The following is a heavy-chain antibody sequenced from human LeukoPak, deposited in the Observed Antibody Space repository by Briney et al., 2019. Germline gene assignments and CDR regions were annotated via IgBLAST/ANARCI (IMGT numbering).Heavy chain of an antibody. V-gene: IGHV3-23*01. CDR1: GFTFSSYA. D-gene: IGHD3-3*01. Sequence: GGSLRLSCAASGFTFSSYAMSWVRQAPGKGLEWVSAISGSGGSTYYADSVKGRFTISRDNAKNSLYLQMNSLRAEDTALYYCLSEYYDFWSGSNWGQGTLVTVSS. CDR3: LSEYYDFWSGSN. J-gene: IGHJ4*02. CDR2: ISGSGGST.